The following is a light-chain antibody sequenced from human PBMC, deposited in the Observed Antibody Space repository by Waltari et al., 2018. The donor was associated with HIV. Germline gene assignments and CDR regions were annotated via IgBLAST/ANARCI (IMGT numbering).Light chain of an antibody. CDR3: QQYSSFPYS. Sequence: DIQMTQSPSTLSASVGDRVTITCRASHRMNTFLAWYQQKPGRAPKLLIYETSSLQSGVPSRFSGSGSGAHFTLTISSLQPDDFATYYCQQYSSFPYSFGQGTKLEIK. CDR1: HRMNTF. CDR2: ETS. V-gene: IGKV1-5*03. J-gene: IGKJ2*03.